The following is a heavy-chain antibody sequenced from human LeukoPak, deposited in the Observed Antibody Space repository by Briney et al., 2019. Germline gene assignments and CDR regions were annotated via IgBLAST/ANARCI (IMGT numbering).Heavy chain of an antibody. V-gene: IGHV4-59*01. CDR2: IYYSGST. CDR3: ARVLKYPPLPDY. Sequence: SETLSLTCTVSGGSISSYYWSWIRQPPGKGLEWIGYIYYSGSTNYNPSLKSRVTISVDTSKNQFSLKLSSVTAADTAVYYCARVLKYPPLPDYWGQGTLVTVSS. D-gene: IGHD2-15*01. J-gene: IGHJ4*02. CDR1: GGSISSYY.